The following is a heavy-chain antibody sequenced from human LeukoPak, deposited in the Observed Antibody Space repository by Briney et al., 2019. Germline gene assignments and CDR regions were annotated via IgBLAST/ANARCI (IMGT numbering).Heavy chain of an antibody. CDR1: GFTFSRYW. D-gene: IGHD2-2*01. J-gene: IGHJ6*03. CDR3: AREKEGYCSRTSCYLDYYCYYMDV. V-gene: IGHV3-7*01. Sequence: GGSLRLSCAASGFTFSRYWMTWVRQAPGKGLEWVANIKQDGSEKYYVDSVKGRFTISRDNAKNSLYLQMNSLRAEDTAVYYCAREKEGYCSRTSCYLDYYCYYMDVWGKGTTVTISS. CDR2: IKQDGSEK.